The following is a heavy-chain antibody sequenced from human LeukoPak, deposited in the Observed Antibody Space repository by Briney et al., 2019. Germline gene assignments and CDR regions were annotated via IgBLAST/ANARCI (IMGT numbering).Heavy chain of an antibody. CDR1: GFAFSSYS. Sequence: PGGSLRLSCAASGFAFSSYSMNWVRQAPGKGLEWVSSISSSSSYIYYADSVKGRFTISRDNAKNSLYLQMNSLRAEDTAVYYCARVEDIVVVVAASGAFDIWGQGTMVTVSS. V-gene: IGHV3-21*01. D-gene: IGHD2-15*01. J-gene: IGHJ3*02. CDR2: ISSSSSYI. CDR3: ARVEDIVVVVAASGAFDI.